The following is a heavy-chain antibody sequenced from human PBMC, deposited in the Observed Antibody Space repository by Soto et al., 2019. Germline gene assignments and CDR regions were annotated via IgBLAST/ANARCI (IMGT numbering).Heavy chain of an antibody. Sequence: EVQLVESGGGLAQPGESLKLSCAVSGFTFGGSAMHWVRQASGKGLEWVGRIRSKANNYASADAASVKGRFTISRDDSKDTVYLQMNNLKSVDTAVYYCTSVYGDYVRDYWGQGILVAVSS. CDR2: IRSKANNYAS. V-gene: IGHV3-73*01. D-gene: IGHD4-17*01. CDR3: TSVYGDYVRDY. J-gene: IGHJ4*02. CDR1: GFTFGGSA.